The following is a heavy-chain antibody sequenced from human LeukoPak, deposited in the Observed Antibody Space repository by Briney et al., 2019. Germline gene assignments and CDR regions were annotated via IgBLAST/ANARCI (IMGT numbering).Heavy chain of an antibody. Sequence: PSETLSLTCAVHGGSFRGYYWSWIRQPPGKGLEWIGEINHSGSTNYNPSLKSRVTISVDTSKNQFSLKLSSVTAADTAVYYCARARGSGSYFPRNWFDPWGQGTLVTVSS. D-gene: IGHD3-10*01. CDR3: ARARGSGSYFPRNWFDP. CDR1: GGSFRGYY. V-gene: IGHV4-34*01. J-gene: IGHJ5*02. CDR2: INHSGST.